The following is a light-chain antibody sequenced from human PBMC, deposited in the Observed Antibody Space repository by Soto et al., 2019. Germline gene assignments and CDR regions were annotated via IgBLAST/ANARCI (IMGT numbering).Light chain of an antibody. V-gene: IGLV1-47*01. CDR2: RNN. Sequence: QSVLTQPPSASGTPGQRVTISCSGSSSNIGINYVYWYQQLPGTAPKLLIYRNNQRPSGVPDRFSGSKSGTSASLAISGLRSEDEADYYCAAWDESLSSPVFGGGTKLTVL. CDR1: SSNIGINY. J-gene: IGLJ3*02. CDR3: AAWDESLSSPV.